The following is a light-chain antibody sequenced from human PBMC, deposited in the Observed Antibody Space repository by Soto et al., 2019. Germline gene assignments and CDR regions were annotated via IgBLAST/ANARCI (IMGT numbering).Light chain of an antibody. CDR3: SSYTSGNTLHV. V-gene: IGLV2-14*01. CDR1: GSDVGGYNY. J-gene: IGLJ1*01. CDR2: DVS. Sequence: QSVLTQPASVSGSPGQSITISCTGTGSDVGGYNYVSWYQQHPGKAPKLMISDVSNRPSGVSNRFSGSKSGNTASLTISGLQAEDEDDYYCSSYTSGNTLHVFGTGTKVTVL.